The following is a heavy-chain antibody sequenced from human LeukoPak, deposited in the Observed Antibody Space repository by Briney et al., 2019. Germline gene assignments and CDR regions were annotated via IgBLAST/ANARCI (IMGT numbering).Heavy chain of an antibody. CDR2: IRYDGSNK. Sequence: GGSLRRSCAASGFTFSSYGMHWVRQAPGKGLEWVAFIRYDGSNKYYADSVKGRFTVSRDNSKNTLYLQMDSLRAEDTAVYYCADIYDSSGQNAFDIWGQGTMVTVSS. V-gene: IGHV3-30*02. CDR3: ADIYDSSGQNAFDI. CDR1: GFTFSSYG. J-gene: IGHJ3*02. D-gene: IGHD3-22*01.